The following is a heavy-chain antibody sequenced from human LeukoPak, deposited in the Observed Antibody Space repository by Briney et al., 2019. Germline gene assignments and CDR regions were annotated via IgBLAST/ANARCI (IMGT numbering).Heavy chain of an antibody. CDR2: IRYDGSNK. J-gene: IGHJ4*02. CDR3: AKDLGWSSSWHGWDY. V-gene: IGHV3-30*02. CDR1: GFTFSGYG. Sequence: GGSLGLSCAASGFTFSGYGMHWVRHAPGKGLEWVAFIRYDGSNKYYADSVKGRFTISRDNYKNTLYLQINSLRAEDTAVYYCAKDLGWSSSWHGWDYWGQGTLVTVSS. D-gene: IGHD6-13*01.